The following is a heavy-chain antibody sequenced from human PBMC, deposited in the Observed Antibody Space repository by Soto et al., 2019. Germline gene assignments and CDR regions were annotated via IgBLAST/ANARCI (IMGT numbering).Heavy chain of an antibody. V-gene: IGHV4-34*01. CDR3: ARRKGGSYYYYYGMDV. CDR2: INHSGST. J-gene: IGHJ6*02. CDR1: GGSFSGYY. D-gene: IGHD2-15*01. Sequence: SETLSLTCAVYGGSFSGYYWSWIRQPPGKGLEWIGEINHSGSTNYNPSLKSRVTISVDTSKNQFSLKLSSVTAADTAVHYCARRKGGSYYYYYGMDVWGQGITVTVSS.